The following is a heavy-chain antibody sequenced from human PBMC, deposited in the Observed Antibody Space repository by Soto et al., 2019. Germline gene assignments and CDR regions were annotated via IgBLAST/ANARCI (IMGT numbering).Heavy chain of an antibody. D-gene: IGHD2-2*01. V-gene: IGHV4-59*01. CDR1: GGSISTYS. CDR3: EAKPPHSTVWYHFEA. J-gene: IGHJ3*01. CDR2: IYYSGTT. Sequence: SETLSLTCTVSGGSISTYSWSWIRQPPGKGLEWIGYIYYSGTTNYNPSLKSRVTISLDMSKNQFYLKLSSVTAADTAVYYCEAKPPHSTVWYHFEAWGQVAQVTVS.